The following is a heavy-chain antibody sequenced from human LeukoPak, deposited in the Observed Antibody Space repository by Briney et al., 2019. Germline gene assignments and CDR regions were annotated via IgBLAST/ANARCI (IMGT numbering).Heavy chain of an antibody. Sequence: KSSDTLSLTCAVYGGSFSGYYWSWIPQPPGRGREWIGEINHSGSTNYNPSLKSRVTISVDTSKNQFSLKLSSVTAADTAVYYCARGGRSLVAAQFDLWGRGTLVTVSS. CDR2: INHSGST. CDR1: GGSFSGYY. D-gene: IGHD2-15*01. CDR3: ARGGRSLVAAQFDL. V-gene: IGHV4-34*01. J-gene: IGHJ2*01.